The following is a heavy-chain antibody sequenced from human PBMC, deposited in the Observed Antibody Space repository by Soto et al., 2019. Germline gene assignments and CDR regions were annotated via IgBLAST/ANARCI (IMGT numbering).Heavy chain of an antibody. V-gene: IGHV3-23*01. Sequence: AGSLRLSCAASGFTFSSYAMSWVRQAPGKGLEWVSAISGSGGSTYYADSVKGRFTVSRDNSKNTLYLQMNSLRAEDTAVYYCAKERTMIVVVITMNYWGQGTLVTVSS. D-gene: IGHD3-22*01. CDR2: ISGSGGST. CDR3: AKERTMIVVVITMNY. CDR1: GFTFSSYA. J-gene: IGHJ4*02.